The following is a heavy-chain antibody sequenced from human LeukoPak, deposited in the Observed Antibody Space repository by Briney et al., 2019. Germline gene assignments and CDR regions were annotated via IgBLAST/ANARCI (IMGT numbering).Heavy chain of an antibody. CDR1: GASISSGYW. Sequence: SETLSLTCAVSGASISSGYWWSWVRQPPGKGLEWIGEIYHSGSTNHNPSLKSRVTISVDTSKNQFSLKLSSVTAADTAVYYCAREGLLADIVVVPAAKGIFDPWGQGTLVTVSS. D-gene: IGHD2-2*01. CDR2: IYHSGST. J-gene: IGHJ5*02. CDR3: AREGLLADIVVVPAAKGIFDP. V-gene: IGHV4-4*02.